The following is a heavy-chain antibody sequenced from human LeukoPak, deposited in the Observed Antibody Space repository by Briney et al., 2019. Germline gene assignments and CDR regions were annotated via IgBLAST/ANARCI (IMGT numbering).Heavy chain of an antibody. CDR3: AKSVAVATYYFDY. CDR1: GFTFSSYG. V-gene: IGHV3-30*18. D-gene: IGHD5-12*01. Sequence: GGSLRLSCAASGFTFSSYGMHWVRQAPGKGLEWVAVISYDGSNKYYADSVKGRFTISRDNSKNTLYLQMNSLRAEDTAVYYCAKSVAVATYYFDYWGQGTLVTVSS. J-gene: IGHJ4*02. CDR2: ISYDGSNK.